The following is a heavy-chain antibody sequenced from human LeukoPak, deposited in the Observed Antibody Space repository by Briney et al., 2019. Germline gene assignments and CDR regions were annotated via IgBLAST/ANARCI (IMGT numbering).Heavy chain of an antibody. V-gene: IGHV3-74*01. Sequence: PGGSLRLSCAGSGFTFSRHWMHWVRQVPGKGLVWVSRMNSDGSSTSYADSVKGRFIISRDNAKNTLYLQMNSLRAEDTAVYYCTSDTVDTAVGIDYWGQGTRVTVSS. CDR1: GFTFSRHW. CDR2: MNSDGSST. CDR3: TSDTVDTAVGIDY. J-gene: IGHJ4*02. D-gene: IGHD5-18*01.